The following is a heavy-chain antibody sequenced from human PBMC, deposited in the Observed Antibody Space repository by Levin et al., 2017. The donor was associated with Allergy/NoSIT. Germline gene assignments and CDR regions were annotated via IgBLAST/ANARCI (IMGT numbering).Heavy chain of an antibody. CDR3: ASPVADSSLL. V-gene: IGHV1-69*01. D-gene: IGHD3-22*01. CDR1: GGTFSSYA. Sequence: KISCKASGGTFSSYAISWVRQAPGQGLEWMGGIIPIFGTANYAQKFQGRVTITADESTSTAYMELSSLRSEDTAVYYCASPVADSSLLWGQGTMVTVSS. CDR2: IIPIFGTA. J-gene: IGHJ3*01.